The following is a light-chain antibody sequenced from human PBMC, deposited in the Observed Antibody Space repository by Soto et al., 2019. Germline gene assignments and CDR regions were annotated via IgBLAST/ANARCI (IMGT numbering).Light chain of an antibody. J-gene: IGKJ1*01. V-gene: IGKV4-1*01. CDR3: QQYYSTPPT. CDR1: QSVLYSSNNENY. CDR2: WAS. Sequence: DIVMTQSPDSLAMSLGERATINCKSSQSVLYSSNNENYLAWYQQKPGHPPELLIYWASTRESGVPDRFSGSGSGTDFTLTISSLQAEDVAVYYCQQYYSTPPTFGQGTKVEIK.